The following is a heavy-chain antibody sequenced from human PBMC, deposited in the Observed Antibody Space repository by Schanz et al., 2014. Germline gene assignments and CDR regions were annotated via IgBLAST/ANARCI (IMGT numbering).Heavy chain of an antibody. CDR3: ARDAADFYDILTEEDY. CDR1: GYTFTSYG. J-gene: IGHJ4*02. V-gene: IGHV1-18*01. CDR2: ISAYNGNT. Sequence: QVQLVQSGAEVKKPGASVKVSCKASGYTFTSYGISWVRQAPGQGLEWMGWISAYNGNTKYPQKLQGRVTMTTDTSTSTAYMELRRLRSDDTAVYSCARDAADFYDILTEEDYWGQGTLVTVSS. D-gene: IGHD3-9*01.